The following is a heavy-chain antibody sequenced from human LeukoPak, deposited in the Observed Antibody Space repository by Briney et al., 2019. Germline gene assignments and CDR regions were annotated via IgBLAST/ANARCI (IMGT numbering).Heavy chain of an antibody. J-gene: IGHJ4*02. D-gene: IGHD3-3*01. CDR1: GGSISSSSYY. Sequence: SETLSLTCTVSGGSISSSSYYWGWIRQPPGKGLEWIGSIYYSGSTYYDPSLKSRVTISVDTSKNQFSLNLGSVTAADTAVYYCARGAWRGKTFDYWGQGTLVTVSS. CDR2: IYYSGST. CDR3: ARGAWRGKTFDY. V-gene: IGHV4-39*07.